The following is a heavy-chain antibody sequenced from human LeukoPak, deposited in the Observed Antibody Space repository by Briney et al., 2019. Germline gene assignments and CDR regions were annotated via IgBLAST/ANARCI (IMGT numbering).Heavy chain of an antibody. V-gene: IGHV4-34*01. CDR2: INHSGST. CDR1: GGSFSGYY. Sequence: SETLSLTCAVYGGSFSGYYWSWIRQPPGKGLEWIGEINHSGSTNYNPSLKSRVTISVDTSKNQFSLQLGSVTAADTAVYYCARGRKNTIFGVVTPFDYWGQGTLVTVSS. D-gene: IGHD3-3*01. CDR3: ARGRKNTIFGVVTPFDY. J-gene: IGHJ4*02.